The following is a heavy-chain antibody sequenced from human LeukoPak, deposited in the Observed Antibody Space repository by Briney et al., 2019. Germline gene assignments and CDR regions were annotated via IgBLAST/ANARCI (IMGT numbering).Heavy chain of an antibody. Sequence: PSETLSLTCAVYGGSFSGYYWSWIRQPPGKGLEWIGEINHSGSTNYNPSLKSRVTISVDTSKNQFSLKLSSVTAADTAVYYCARGRFEYSSSSLIGYWGQGTLVTVSS. CDR2: INHSGST. CDR1: GGSFSGYY. J-gene: IGHJ4*02. V-gene: IGHV4-34*01. CDR3: ARGRFEYSSSSLIGY. D-gene: IGHD6-6*01.